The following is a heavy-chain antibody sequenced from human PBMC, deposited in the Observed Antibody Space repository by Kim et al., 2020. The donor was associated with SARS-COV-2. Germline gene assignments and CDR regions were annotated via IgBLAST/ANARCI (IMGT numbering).Heavy chain of an antibody. CDR1: GGSISSSSYY. J-gene: IGHJ4*02. CDR2: IYYSGST. CDR3: ARNYYDSSGYSPYFDY. D-gene: IGHD3-22*01. V-gene: IGHV4-39*01. Sequence: SETLSLTCTVSGGSISSSSYYWGWIRQPPGKGLEWIGSIYYSGSTYYNPSLKSRVTISVDTSKNQFSLKLSSVAAADTAVYYCARNYYDSSGYSPYFDYWGQGTLVTVSS.